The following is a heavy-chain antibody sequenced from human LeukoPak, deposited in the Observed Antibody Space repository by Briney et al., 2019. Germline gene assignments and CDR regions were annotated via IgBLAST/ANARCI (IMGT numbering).Heavy chain of an antibody. D-gene: IGHD3-3*01. CDR1: GGSISSYY. Sequence: SETLSLTCTVSGGSISSYYWSWIRQPPGKGLEWIGFIYYSGSTNYNPSLKSRVTISVDTSKNQFSLKLSSVTAADTAVYYCARSTILGVLYYMDVWGKGTTVTVSS. CDR2: IYYSGST. V-gene: IGHV4-59*01. CDR3: ARSTILGVLYYMDV. J-gene: IGHJ6*03.